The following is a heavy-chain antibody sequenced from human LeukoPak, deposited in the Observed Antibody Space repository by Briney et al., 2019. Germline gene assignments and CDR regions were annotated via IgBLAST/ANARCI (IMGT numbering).Heavy chain of an antibody. Sequence: GGSLRLSCAASGFTFSSYEMNWVRQAPGKGLEWVSYISSSYIYYADSVKGRFTFSRDNAKNSLYLQMNSLRAEDTAVYYCARHRTASDYWGQGTLVTVSS. CDR1: GFTFSSYE. CDR2: ISSSYI. D-gene: IGHD3-16*02. J-gene: IGHJ4*02. CDR3: ARHRTASDY. V-gene: IGHV3-21*05.